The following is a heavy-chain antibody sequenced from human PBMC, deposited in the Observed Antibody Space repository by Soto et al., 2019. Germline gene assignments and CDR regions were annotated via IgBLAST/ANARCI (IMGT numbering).Heavy chain of an antibody. V-gene: IGHV4-30-4*01. D-gene: IGHD1-1*01. CDR3: ARRREQLTRDYYYYYGMDV. J-gene: IGHJ6*02. CDR1: GGSISSGDYY. Sequence: PSETLSLTCTGSGGSISSGDYYWSWIRQPPGKGLEWIGYIYYSGSTYYNPSLKSRVTISVDTSKNQFSLKLSSVTAADTAVYYCARRREQLTRDYYYYYGMDVWGQGTTVTVSS. CDR2: IYYSGST.